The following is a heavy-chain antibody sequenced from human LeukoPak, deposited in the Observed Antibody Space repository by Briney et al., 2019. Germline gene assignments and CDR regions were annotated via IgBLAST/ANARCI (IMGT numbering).Heavy chain of an antibody. CDR1: GYSFTAYY. CDR3: ARGVAGVYFYYYMDV. D-gene: IGHD1-14*01. V-gene: IGHV1-2*02. J-gene: IGHJ6*03. Sequence: ASVKVSCKASGYSFTAYYMHWVRQAPGQGLEWMGWINPNNGDTHYAQKFQGTVTMTRDTSISTAYMGLSSLRSDDTAVYYCARGVAGVYFYYYMDVWGKGTTVTVSS. CDR2: INPNNGDT.